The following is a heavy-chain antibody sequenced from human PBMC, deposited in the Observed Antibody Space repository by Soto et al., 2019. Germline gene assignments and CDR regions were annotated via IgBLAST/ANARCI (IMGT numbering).Heavy chain of an antibody. J-gene: IGHJ6*02. V-gene: IGHV3-23*01. CDR1: GFTLSSYA. CDR3: ARGDRGGSGSPASYYYSGVDV. CDR2: ISAGGDMT. D-gene: IGHD3-10*01. Sequence: DVQLLESGGNLVQPGGSLTLSCSASGFTLSSYAMSWVRQALGKGLEWVSSISAGGDMTYNSDSVKGRFTISRDNANNAVFMQRHNLRIEDTPLYYCARGDRGGSGSPASYYYSGVDVWGQGATVTVS.